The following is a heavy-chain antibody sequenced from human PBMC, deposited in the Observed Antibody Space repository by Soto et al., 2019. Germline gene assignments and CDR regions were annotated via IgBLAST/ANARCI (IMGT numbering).Heavy chain of an antibody. D-gene: IGHD6-13*01. Sequence: QVQLVQSGVEVKEPGASVKVSCKASGYTFTSYGISWVRQAPGQGLEWMGWISAYNGNTNYAQNLQGRVTMTTDTSTNTAYIELRSLKSDDTAVYYCARVSPSSRAAVPWGQGTLVTVS. J-gene: IGHJ4*02. CDR1: GYTFTSYG. CDR3: ARVSPSSRAAVP. CDR2: ISAYNGNT. V-gene: IGHV1-18*01.